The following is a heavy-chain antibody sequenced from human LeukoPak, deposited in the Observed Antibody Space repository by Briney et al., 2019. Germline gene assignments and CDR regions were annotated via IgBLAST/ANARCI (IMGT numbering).Heavy chain of an antibody. D-gene: IGHD3-3*01. CDR1: GYTFTSYG. CDR3: ARGATGETIFGVVINRYYFDY. V-gene: IGHV1-18*01. Sequence: ASVKVSCKASGYTFTSYGISWVRQAPGRGLEWMGWISAYNGNTNYAQKLQGRVTMTTDTSTSTAYMELRSLRSDDTAVYYCARGATGETIFGVVINRYYFDYWGQGTLVTVSS. J-gene: IGHJ4*02. CDR2: ISAYNGNT.